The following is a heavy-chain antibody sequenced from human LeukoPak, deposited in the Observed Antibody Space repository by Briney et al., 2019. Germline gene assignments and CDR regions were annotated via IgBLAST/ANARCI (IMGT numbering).Heavy chain of an antibody. Sequence: GSLRLSCTVSGFTFGDHAMSWVRQAPGEGLGWVGFIRSKTYGGTTEYAASVKGRFIISRDDSTSIAYLQMNSLKTEDTAVYYCTRGPIQLWLYHGMDVWGQGTTVTVSS. V-gene: IGHV3-49*04. CDR2: IRSKTYGGTT. CDR3: TRGPIQLWLYHGMDV. CDR1: GFTFGDHA. J-gene: IGHJ6*02. D-gene: IGHD5-18*01.